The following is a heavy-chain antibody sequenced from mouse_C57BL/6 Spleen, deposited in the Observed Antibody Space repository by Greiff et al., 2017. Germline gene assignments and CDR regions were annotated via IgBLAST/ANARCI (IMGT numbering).Heavy chain of an antibody. D-gene: IGHD1-1*01. CDR2: IDPSDSET. CDR1: GYTFTSYW. V-gene: IGHV1-52*01. CDR3: AREDPITTVVADY. Sequence: VQLQQSGAELVRPGSSVKLSCKASGYTFTSYWMHWVKQRPIQGLEWIGNIDPSDSETHYNQKFKDKATLTVDKSSSTAYMQLSSLTSEDSAVYYCAREDPITTVVADYWGQGTTRTGAS. J-gene: IGHJ2*01.